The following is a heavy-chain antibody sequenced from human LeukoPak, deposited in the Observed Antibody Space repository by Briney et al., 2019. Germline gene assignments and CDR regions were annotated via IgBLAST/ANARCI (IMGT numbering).Heavy chain of an antibody. D-gene: IGHD3-3*01. Sequence: GGSLRLSCAASGFTFSSYAMSWVRQGPGKGLVWVSYISPDGTITRYADSVKGRFTISRDNAKNTLYLQVDSLRAEDTAVYYCATPWSYWGQGTLVTVSS. V-gene: IGHV3-74*01. J-gene: IGHJ4*02. CDR2: ISPDGTIT. CDR3: ATPWSY. CDR1: GFTFSSYA.